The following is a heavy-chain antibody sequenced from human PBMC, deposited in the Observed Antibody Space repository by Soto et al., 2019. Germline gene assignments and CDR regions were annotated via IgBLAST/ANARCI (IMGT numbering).Heavy chain of an antibody. D-gene: IGHD1-20*01. CDR2: FDPEDGET. V-gene: IGHV1-24*01. J-gene: IGHJ3*02. CDR3: ATVTGTTPDAFDI. CDR1: GYALTELS. Sequence: AALKVSCKLSGYALTELSMHCVRTATGKGLEWMGGFDPEDGETIYAQKFQGRVTMTEDTSTDTAYMELSSLRSEDTAVYYCATVTGTTPDAFDIWGQGTRVSVS.